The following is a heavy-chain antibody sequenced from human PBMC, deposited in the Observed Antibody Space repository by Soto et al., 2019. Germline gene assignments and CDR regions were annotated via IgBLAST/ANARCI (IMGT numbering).Heavy chain of an antibody. CDR1: GGSFSGYY. D-gene: IGHD2-2*03. V-gene: IGHV4-34*01. CDR3: ARGRGVDIVVVPAASSGGAFDI. J-gene: IGHJ3*02. Sequence: PSETLSLTCAVYGGSFSGYYWSWIRQPPGKGLEWIGEINHSGSTNYNPSLKSRVTISVDTSKNQFSLKLSSVTAADTAVYYCARGRGVDIVVVPAASSGGAFDIWGQGTMVP. CDR2: INHSGST.